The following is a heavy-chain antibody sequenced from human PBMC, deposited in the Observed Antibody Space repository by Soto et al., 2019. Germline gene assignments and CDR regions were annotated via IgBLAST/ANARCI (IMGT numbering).Heavy chain of an antibody. CDR2: INHSGST. Sequence: QVQLQQWGAGLLKPSETLSLTCAVYGGSFSGYYWSWIRQPPGKGLEWIGEINHSGSTNYNPSLKSRVTRSVDTSKNQFSLKLSSVTAADTAVYYCARLVGWYYYYGMDVWGQGTTVTVSS. CDR3: ARLVGWYYYYGMDV. V-gene: IGHV4-34*01. CDR1: GGSFSGYY. D-gene: IGHD2-15*01. J-gene: IGHJ6*02.